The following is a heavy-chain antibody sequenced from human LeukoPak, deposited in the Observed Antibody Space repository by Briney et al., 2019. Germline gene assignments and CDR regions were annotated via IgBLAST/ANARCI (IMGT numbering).Heavy chain of an antibody. J-gene: IGHJ4*02. V-gene: IGHV1-18*01. CDR1: GYTFTTYN. CDR2: ISGYNGNT. CDR3: ARLGYSSGWSLGYFDY. Sequence: ASVKVSCKASGYTFTTYNINWVRQAPGQGLEWMGWISGYNGNTNYAQKLQGRVTMTTDTSTSTAYMELRSLRSDDTAVYYCARLGYSSGWSLGYFDYWGQGTLVTVSS. D-gene: IGHD6-19*01.